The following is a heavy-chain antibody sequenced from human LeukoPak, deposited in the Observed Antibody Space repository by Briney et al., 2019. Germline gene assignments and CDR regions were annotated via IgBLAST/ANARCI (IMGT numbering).Heavy chain of an antibody. D-gene: IGHD3-9*01. CDR2: ISGSGGNT. Sequence: GGSLRLSCAASGFTFSDYWMSWVRQAPGKGLEWVSAISGSGGNTYYADSVKDRFTFSRDNSKNTLYLQMNSLRGEDTAVYYCAKGAGFYDILTDYYFDYWGQGTLVTVSS. J-gene: IGHJ4*02. CDR3: AKGAGFYDILTDYYFDY. V-gene: IGHV3-23*01. CDR1: GFTFSDYW.